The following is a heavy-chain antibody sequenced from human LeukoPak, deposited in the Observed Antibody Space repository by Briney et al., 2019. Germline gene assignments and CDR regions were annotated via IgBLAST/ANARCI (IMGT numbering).Heavy chain of an antibody. CDR2: IKSKTDGGTT. Sequence: PGGSLRLSCAASGFTFSNAWMSWVRQAPGKGLEWVGRIKSKTDGGTTDYAAPVKGRFTISRDDSKNTLYLQMNGLKTEDTAVYYCTTDPQLWPAADYYYHMDVWGKGTTVTISS. D-gene: IGHD5-18*01. CDR3: TTDPQLWPAADYYYHMDV. CDR1: GFTFSNAW. J-gene: IGHJ6*03. V-gene: IGHV3-15*01.